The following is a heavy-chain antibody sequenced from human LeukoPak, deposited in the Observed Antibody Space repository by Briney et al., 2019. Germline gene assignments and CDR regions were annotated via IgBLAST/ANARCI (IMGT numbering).Heavy chain of an antibody. Sequence: GGSLRLSCTASGFTFGDYAMSWVRQAPGKGLEWVGFIRSKAYGGTTEYAASVKGRFTISRDDSKSIAYLQMNSLKTEDTAVYYCTRVGGLYGSGSYLDYWGQGTLVTVSS. D-gene: IGHD3-10*01. V-gene: IGHV3-49*04. CDR3: TRVGGLYGSGSYLDY. CDR1: GFTFGDYA. CDR2: IRSKAYGGTT. J-gene: IGHJ4*02.